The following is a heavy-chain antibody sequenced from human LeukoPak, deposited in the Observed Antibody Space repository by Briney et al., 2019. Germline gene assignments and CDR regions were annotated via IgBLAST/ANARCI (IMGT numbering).Heavy chain of an antibody. J-gene: IGHJ4*02. V-gene: IGHV3-23*01. Sequence: PGGSLRLSCAASGFTFSSYAMSWVRQAPGEGLELVSAISGSGSSTYYADSVKGRLTISRDNSKNTLYLQMNSLRAEDTAVYYCAKAPYDYVWGTYRPFDYWGQGALSPSPQ. CDR2: ISGSGSST. CDR1: GFTFSSYA. D-gene: IGHD3-16*02. CDR3: AKAPYDYVWGTYRPFDY.